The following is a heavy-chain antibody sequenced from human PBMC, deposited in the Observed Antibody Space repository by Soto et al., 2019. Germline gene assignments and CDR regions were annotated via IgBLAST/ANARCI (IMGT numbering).Heavy chain of an antibody. CDR2: IYSGGNT. Sequence: GSLRLSCAASGFTVSSNYMSWVRQAPGKGLEWVSVIYSGGNTYYADSVKGRFTISRHNSKNTLYLQMNSLRAEDTAVYYCARARGRDYGPFDYWGQGTLVTVSS. V-gene: IGHV3-53*04. D-gene: IGHD4-17*01. CDR3: ARARGRDYGPFDY. CDR1: GFTVSSNY. J-gene: IGHJ4*02.